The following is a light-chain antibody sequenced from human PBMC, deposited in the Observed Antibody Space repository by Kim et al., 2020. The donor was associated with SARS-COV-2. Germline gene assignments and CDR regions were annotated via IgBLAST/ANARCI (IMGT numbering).Light chain of an antibody. V-gene: IGLV3-19*01. Sequence: ALGQTVRITCQGDSLRSYYASWYQQKPGQAPVLVIYGKNNRPSGIPDRFSGSSSGNTASLTITGAQAEDESDYYCNSRDSSGNHVVFGGGTQLTVL. J-gene: IGLJ2*01. CDR1: SLRSYY. CDR3: NSRDSSGNHVV. CDR2: GKN.